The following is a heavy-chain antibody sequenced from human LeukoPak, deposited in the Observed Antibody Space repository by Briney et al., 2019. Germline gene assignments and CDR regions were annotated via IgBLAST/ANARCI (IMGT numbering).Heavy chain of an antibody. V-gene: IGHV3-48*02. CDR3: ARDNDWAFHY. D-gene: IGHD3-9*01. CDR1: GFTFSNYV. CDR2: INHNGEMI. Sequence: GGSLRLSCAASGFTFSNYVMSLVRQAPAKGLEWVSYINHNGEMIFYPDFVKGRFTISRDNAKNSLYLQMNSLRDEDTAVYYCARDNDWAFHYWGQGTLVTVSS. J-gene: IGHJ4*02.